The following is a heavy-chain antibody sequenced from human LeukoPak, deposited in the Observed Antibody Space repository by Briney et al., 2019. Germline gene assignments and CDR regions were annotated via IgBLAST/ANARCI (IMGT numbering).Heavy chain of an antibody. V-gene: IGHV3-48*02. CDR1: GFTFSSYS. CDR3: ARGALDFDY. CDR2: IISSSSTI. Sequence: GGSLRLSCAASGFTFSSYSMNWVRQAPGKGREWVSYIISSSSTIYYADSVKGRFTISRDNAKNSLYLHINSLKDEDTAVYYCARGALDFDYWGQGTLVTVSS. J-gene: IGHJ4*02.